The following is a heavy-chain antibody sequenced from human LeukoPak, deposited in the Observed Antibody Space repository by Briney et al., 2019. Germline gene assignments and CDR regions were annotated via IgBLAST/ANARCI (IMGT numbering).Heavy chain of an antibody. J-gene: IGHJ2*01. CDR2: INHSGST. V-gene: IGHV4-34*01. CDR3: ARVDTVYSSSWYHWYFDL. D-gene: IGHD6-13*01. CDR1: GGSFSGYY. Sequence: PSETLSLTCAVYGGSFSGYYWSWIRQPPGKGLEWIGEINHSGSTNYNPSLKSRVTISIDTSKNQFSLKLSSVTAADTAVYYCARVDTVYSSSWYHWYFDLWGRGTLVTVSS.